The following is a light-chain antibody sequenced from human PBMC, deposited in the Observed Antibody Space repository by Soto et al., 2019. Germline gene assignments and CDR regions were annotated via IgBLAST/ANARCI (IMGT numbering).Light chain of an antibody. CDR2: AAS. CDR1: QHISTW. V-gene: IGKV1-12*01. J-gene: IGKJ2*01. Sequence: EIQMTQSPSSVSASLGDRVTITCRASQHISTWLVWYQQKPGKAPQLLIYAASSLQTGVPSRFRGSGSGTDFSLTISSLQPEDSATYYCQQANSFPFTFGQGTRLEI. CDR3: QQANSFPFT.